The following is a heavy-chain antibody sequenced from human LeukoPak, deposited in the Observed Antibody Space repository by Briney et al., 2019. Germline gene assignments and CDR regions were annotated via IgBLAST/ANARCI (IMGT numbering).Heavy chain of an antibody. D-gene: IGHD3-22*01. Sequence: PGGSLRLSRAASGFTFRNYGMHWVRQAPGKGLEWVAVIWYDGSNQYYADSVKGRFTISRDNSKMILYLQMNSLRAEDTAVYYCVRDRGGGSGYSRYFDLWGQGTLVTVSS. J-gene: IGHJ5*02. CDR3: VRDRGGGSGYSRYFDL. CDR2: IWYDGSNQ. V-gene: IGHV3-33*01. CDR1: GFTFRNYG.